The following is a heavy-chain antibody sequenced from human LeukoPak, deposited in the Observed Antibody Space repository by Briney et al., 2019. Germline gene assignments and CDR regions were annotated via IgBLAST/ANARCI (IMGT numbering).Heavy chain of an antibody. CDR3: TSRIAAAGTHMDY. CDR2: IRSKANSYAT. D-gene: IGHD6-13*01. CDR1: GFTFSGSA. J-gene: IGHJ4*02. Sequence: GGSLRLSCAASGFTFSGSAMHWVRQASGKGLEWVGRIRSKANSYATAYAASVKGRFTISRDDSKNTAYLQMNSLKTEDTAVYYCTSRIAAAGTHMDYWGQGTQVNVSA. V-gene: IGHV3-73*01.